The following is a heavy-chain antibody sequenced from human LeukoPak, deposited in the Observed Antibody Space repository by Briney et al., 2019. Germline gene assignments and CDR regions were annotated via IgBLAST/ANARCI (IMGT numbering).Heavy chain of an antibody. CDR2: ISSSSSTI. V-gene: IGHV3-48*01. D-gene: IGHD2-8*01. CDR3: VKKGLGYCSNGVCHFDY. CDR1: GFTFSSYS. J-gene: IGHJ4*02. Sequence: GGSLRLSCAASGFTFSSYSMNWVRQAPGKGLEWVSYISSSSSTIYYADSVKGRFTISRDNAKNSLYLQMNSLRAEDTAVYYCVKKGLGYCSNGVCHFDYWGQGTLVTVSS.